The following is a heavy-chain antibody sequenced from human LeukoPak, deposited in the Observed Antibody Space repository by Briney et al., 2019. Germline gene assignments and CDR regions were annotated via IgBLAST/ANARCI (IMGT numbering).Heavy chain of an antibody. CDR3: ARDLPGIVGALGY. CDR1: GGSISSYY. D-gene: IGHD1-26*01. CDR2: IYYSGST. J-gene: IGHJ4*02. Sequence: PSETPSLTCTVSGGSISSYYWSWIRQPPGKGLEWIGYIYYSGSTNYNPSLKSRVTISVDTSKNQFSLKLSSVTAADTAVYYCARDLPGIVGALGYWGQGTLVTVSS. V-gene: IGHV4-59*01.